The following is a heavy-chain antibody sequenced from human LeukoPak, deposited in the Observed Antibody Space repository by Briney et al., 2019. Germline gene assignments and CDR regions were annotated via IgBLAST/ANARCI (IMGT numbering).Heavy chain of an antibody. CDR3: ARDVADYMDV. J-gene: IGHJ6*03. Sequence: SETLSLTCTVSGGSISSYYWSWIRQPPGKGLEWIGYIYYSGSTNYNPSLKSRVTISVDTSKNQFSLKLSSVTAVDTAVYYCARDVADYMDVWSKGTTVTVSS. CDR2: IYYSGST. V-gene: IGHV4-59*01. CDR1: GGSISSYY.